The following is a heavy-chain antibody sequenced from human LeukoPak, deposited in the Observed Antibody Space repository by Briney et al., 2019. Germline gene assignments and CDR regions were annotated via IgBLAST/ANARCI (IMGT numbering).Heavy chain of an antibody. Sequence: NPSETLSLTCTVSGGSISGYYWSWIRQPPGKGLEWIGEINHSGSTNYNPSLKSRVTISVDTSKNQFSLKLSSVTAADTAVYYCARVKNRIAAAGTGWFDPWGQGTLVTVSS. CDR1: GGSISGYY. CDR3: ARVKNRIAAAGTGWFDP. D-gene: IGHD6-13*01. J-gene: IGHJ5*02. CDR2: INHSGST. V-gene: IGHV4-34*01.